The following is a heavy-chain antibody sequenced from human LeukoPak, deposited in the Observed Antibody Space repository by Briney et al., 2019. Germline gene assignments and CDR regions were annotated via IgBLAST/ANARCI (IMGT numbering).Heavy chain of an antibody. J-gene: IGHJ5*02. D-gene: IGHD3-10*01. CDR1: GGTFSSYA. CDR3: ARGEATYYYGSGSYYTPWFDP. CDR2: IIPILGTA. V-gene: IGHV1-69*13. Sequence: SVKVSCKASGGTFSSYAISWVRQAPGQGLEWMGGIIPILGTANYAQKFQGRVTITADESTSTAYMELSSLRSEDTAVYYCARGEATYYYGSGSYYTPWFDPWGQGTLVTVSS.